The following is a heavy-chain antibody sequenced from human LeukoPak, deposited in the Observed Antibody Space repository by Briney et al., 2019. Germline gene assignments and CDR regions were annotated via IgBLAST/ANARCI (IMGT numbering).Heavy chain of an antibody. CDR2: ISSSGSTI. CDR1: GFTFSTYS. J-gene: IGHJ4*02. Sequence: PGGSLRLSCAASGFTFSTYSMNWVRQAPGKGLEWVSYISSSGSTIYYADSVKGRFTISRDNSKNSLNLQMNSLRVEDTAVYYCARDLGAPGDYWGQGTLVTVSS. CDR3: ARDLGAPGDY. V-gene: IGHV3-48*04. D-gene: IGHD1-26*01.